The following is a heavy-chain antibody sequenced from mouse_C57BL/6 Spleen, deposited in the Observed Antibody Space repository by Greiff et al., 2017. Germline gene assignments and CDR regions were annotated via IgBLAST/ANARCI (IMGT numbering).Heavy chain of an antibody. CDR1: GYTFTDYN. D-gene: IGHD1-1*01. V-gene: IGHV1-18*01. CDR3: ARSRVYYYGSSYPFDY. J-gene: IGHJ2*01. CDR2: INPNNGGT. Sequence: EVQLQQSGPELVKPGASVKIPCKASGYTFTDYNMDWVKQSHGKSLEWIGDINPNNGGTIYNQKFKGKATLTVDKSSSTAYMELRSLTSEDTAVYYCARSRVYYYGSSYPFDYWGQGTTLTVSS.